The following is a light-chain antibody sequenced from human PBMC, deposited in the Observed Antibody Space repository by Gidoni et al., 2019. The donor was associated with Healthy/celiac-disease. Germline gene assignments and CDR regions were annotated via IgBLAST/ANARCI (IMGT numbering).Light chain of an antibody. V-gene: IGKV3-20*01. CDR2: GAS. CDR1: QSVTSSY. Sequence: ELVLTPSPVTLSLSPGDRATLSCRASQSVTSSYLAWYQQKPGQAPRLLIYGASSRATGIPDRFSGSGSGTDFTLTISRLEPEDFAVYYCQQYGSSPLTFGGGTKVEIK. J-gene: IGKJ4*01. CDR3: QQYGSSPLT.